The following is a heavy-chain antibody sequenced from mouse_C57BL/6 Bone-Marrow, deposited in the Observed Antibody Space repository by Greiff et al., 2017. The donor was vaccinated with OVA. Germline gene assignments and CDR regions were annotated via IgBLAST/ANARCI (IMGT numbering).Heavy chain of an antibody. CDR1: GYTFTSYW. Sequence: VQLQQSGTVLARPGASVKMSCKTSGYTFTSYWMHWVKQRPGQGLEWIGAIYPGNSDTSYNQKFKGKAKLTAVTSASTAYMQLSSLTSEDSAVYYCASPLYYDYDVAMDYWGQGTSVTVSS. CDR3: ASPLYYDYDVAMDY. D-gene: IGHD2-4*01. V-gene: IGHV1-5*01. CDR2: IYPGNSDT. J-gene: IGHJ4*01.